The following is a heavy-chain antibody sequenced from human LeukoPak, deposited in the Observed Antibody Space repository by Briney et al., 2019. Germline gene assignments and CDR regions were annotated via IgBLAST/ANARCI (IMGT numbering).Heavy chain of an antibody. CDR3: TTEPSILQVVYAIVHLSPGHY. V-gene: IGHV3-15*01. CDR1: GFTFSDYY. D-gene: IGHD2-8*02. CDR2: IKSKTDGGTT. J-gene: IGHJ4*02. Sequence: GGSLRLSCAASGFTFSDYYMSWVRQAPGKGLEWVGRIKSKTDGGTTDYAAPVKGRFTISRDDSKNTLYLQMNSLKTEDTAVYYCTTEPSILQVVYAIVHLSPGHYWGQGTLVTVSS.